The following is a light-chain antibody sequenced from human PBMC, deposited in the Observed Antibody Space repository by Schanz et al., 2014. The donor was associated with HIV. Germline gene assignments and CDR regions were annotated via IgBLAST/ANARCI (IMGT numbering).Light chain of an antibody. Sequence: QSALTQPASVSGSPGQSITIPCSGTSSDVGGYNYVSWYQQHPGKAPKLMIYDVSSRPSGVSNRFSGSKSGDTASLTISGLQAEDEADYYCSSFTYTSTPVVFGGGTKLTVL. V-gene: IGLV2-14*01. CDR3: SSFTYTSTPVV. CDR1: SSDVGGYNY. J-gene: IGLJ2*01. CDR2: DVS.